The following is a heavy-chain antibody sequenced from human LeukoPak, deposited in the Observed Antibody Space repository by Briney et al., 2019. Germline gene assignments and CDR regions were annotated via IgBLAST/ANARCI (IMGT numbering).Heavy chain of an antibody. D-gene: IGHD2-15*01. CDR2: INHSGST. CDR3: ARRRVVVVAATPYYYYYYMDV. J-gene: IGHJ6*03. V-gene: IGHV4-34*01. Sequence: SETLSLTCAVYGGSFSGYYWSWIRQPPGKGLEWIGEINHSGSTNYNPSLKSRVTISVDTSKNQFSLKLSSVTAADTAVYYFARRRVVVVAATPYYYYYYMDVWGKGTTVTIFS. CDR1: GGSFSGYY.